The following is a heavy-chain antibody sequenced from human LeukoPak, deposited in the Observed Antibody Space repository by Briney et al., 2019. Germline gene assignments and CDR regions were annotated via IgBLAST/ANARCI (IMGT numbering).Heavy chain of an antibody. D-gene: IGHD6-6*01. Sequence: GGSLRPSCAASGFTFSDYYMSWIRQAPGKGLEWVVFVRFDGSNKYYADSVKGRFTISRDNSKNTLYLQVNSLRAEDTAVYYCAKSSSGLYAFDIWGQGTMVTVSS. CDR3: AKSSSGLYAFDI. CDR2: VRFDGSNK. J-gene: IGHJ3*02. V-gene: IGHV3-30*02. CDR1: GFTFSDYY.